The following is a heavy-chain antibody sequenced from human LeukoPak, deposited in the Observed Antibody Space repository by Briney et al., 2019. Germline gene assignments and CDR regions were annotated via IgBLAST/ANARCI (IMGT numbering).Heavy chain of an antibody. CDR2: IYYTGII. D-gene: IGHD3-22*01. V-gene: IGHV4-59*07. J-gene: IGHJ4*02. Sequence: SDTLSLTCNVSGDCITSHYCNWVRQPPGKGLEWIGYIYYTGIIKYNPSLTSRVSMSVDTSKNQFFLKMKSVTAADTAVYHCARSVDYFDNTGPHMMFDYWGQGSLVTVSS. CDR3: ARSVDYFDNTGPHMMFDY. CDR1: GDCITSHY.